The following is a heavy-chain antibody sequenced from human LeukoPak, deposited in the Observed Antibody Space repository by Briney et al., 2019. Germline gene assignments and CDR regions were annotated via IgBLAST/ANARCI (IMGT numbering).Heavy chain of an antibody. CDR2: ISGSGGST. V-gene: IGHV3-23*01. J-gene: IGHJ4*02. D-gene: IGHD5-24*01. Sequence: GGSLRLSGAASGFTFSSYAMSWVRQAPGKGLEWVSAISGSGGSTYYADSVKGRFTISRDNSKNTLYLQMNSLRAEDTAVYYCAEGTHRDGYNYYYWGQGTLVTVSS. CDR1: GFTFSSYA. CDR3: AEGTHRDGYNYYY.